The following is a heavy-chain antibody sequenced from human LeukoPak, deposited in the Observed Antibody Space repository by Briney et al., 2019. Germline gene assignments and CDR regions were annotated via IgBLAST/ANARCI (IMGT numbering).Heavy chain of an antibody. CDR1: GFTFSSYA. Sequence: GGSLRLSCAASGFTFSSYAMSWVRQAPGKGLEWVSAISGSGGSTYYADSVKGQFTVSRDNSENTLYLQMNILRAGDTAIYYCTRDRPNYYGSNGHYYRRDGDYWGQGTLVTVSS. D-gene: IGHD3-22*01. J-gene: IGHJ4*02. CDR3: TRDRPNYYGSNGHYYRRDGDY. V-gene: IGHV3-23*01. CDR2: ISGSGGST.